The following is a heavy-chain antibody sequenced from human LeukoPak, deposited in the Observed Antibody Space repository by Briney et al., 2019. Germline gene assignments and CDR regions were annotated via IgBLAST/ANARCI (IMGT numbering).Heavy chain of an antibody. J-gene: IGHJ4*02. Sequence: PGGSLRLSCAASGFTFSSYAMSWIRQPPGKGLEWIGSMNYGGTSHYNPSLKSRVTISVDTSKKHFSLKLTSVTAADTAVYYCTRYDSDTAMLDYWGQGTLVTVSS. V-gene: IGHV4-39*01. CDR3: TRYDSDTAMLDY. CDR1: GFTFSSYA. D-gene: IGHD3-22*01. CDR2: MNYGGTS.